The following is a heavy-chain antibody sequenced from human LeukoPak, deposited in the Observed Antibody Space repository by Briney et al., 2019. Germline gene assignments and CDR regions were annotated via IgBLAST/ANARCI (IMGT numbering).Heavy chain of an antibody. CDR1: GFTVSSNY. J-gene: IGHJ4*02. Sequence: GGSLRLSCAASGFTVSSNYMSWVRQAPGKGLEWVSVIYSGGSTYYADSVKGRFTISRDNSKNTLYLQMNSLRAEDTAVYYCARDKDQGVYSRYFDYWGQGTLVTVSS. CDR3: ARDKDQGVYSRYFDY. CDR2: IYSGGST. D-gene: IGHD3-22*01. V-gene: IGHV3-66*01.